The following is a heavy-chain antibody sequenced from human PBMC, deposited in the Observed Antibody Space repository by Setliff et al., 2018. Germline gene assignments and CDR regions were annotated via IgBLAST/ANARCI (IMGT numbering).Heavy chain of an antibody. CDR2: ISSGGDVT. D-gene: IGHD4-4*01. CDR3: AKGGRLHKTDY. Sequence: PGESLRLSCAASGFTFDRYAMSWVRQAPGKGLEWVSTISSGGDVTNYAESVKGRFTISRDDSKNTLCLQMNSLRAEDTAVYYCAKGGRLHKTDYWGQGALVTVSS. CDR1: GFTFDRYA. J-gene: IGHJ4*02. V-gene: IGHV3-23*01.